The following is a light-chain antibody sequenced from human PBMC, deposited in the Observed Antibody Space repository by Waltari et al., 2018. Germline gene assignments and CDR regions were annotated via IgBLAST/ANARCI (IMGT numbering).Light chain of an antibody. J-gene: IGLJ1*01. CDR2: EVT. CDR1: SSVVGTFNI. V-gene: IGLV2-23*02. CDR3: CSYAGSKFYV. Sequence: QSALTQPASASGSPGQSIPISCTGTSSVVGTFNIVSWYQHHPGTGPKLMIYEVTKRPSGVSNRFSGSKSGNTASLTISGLQAEDEAEYYCCSYAGSKFYVFGTGTKVTVL.